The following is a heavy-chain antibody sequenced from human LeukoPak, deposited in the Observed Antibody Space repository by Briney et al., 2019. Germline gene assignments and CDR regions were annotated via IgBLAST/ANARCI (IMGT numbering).Heavy chain of an antibody. V-gene: IGHV3-74*01. Sequence: GVSLRLSCAASGFTFSDDCMHWLRQAPGKGLVWVTRINNDGSTTTYAVRVRGRFTISRDNAKNPLYLHMNSLSGEDTAVLYSARGLGGSYHYWGQRNLFTVSS. D-gene: IGHD1-26*01. J-gene: IGHJ4*02. CDR1: GFTFSDDC. CDR2: INNDGSTT. CDR3: ARGLGGSYHY.